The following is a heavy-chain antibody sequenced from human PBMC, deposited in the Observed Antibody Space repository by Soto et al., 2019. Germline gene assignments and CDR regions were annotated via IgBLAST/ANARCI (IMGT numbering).Heavy chain of an antibody. CDR1: GFSISNHG. CDR3: AGGGIATAGFDFDY. J-gene: IGHJ4*02. D-gene: IGHD6-13*01. CDR2: IWYDGNNK. Sequence: GGSLRLSCAASGFSISNHGIHWVRQAPGKGLEWVAVIWYDGNNKYYVGSVKGRFTISRDNSKNTVYLQMNSLRVEDTAVYYCAGGGIATAGFDFDYWGQGTLVTVSS. V-gene: IGHV3-33*01.